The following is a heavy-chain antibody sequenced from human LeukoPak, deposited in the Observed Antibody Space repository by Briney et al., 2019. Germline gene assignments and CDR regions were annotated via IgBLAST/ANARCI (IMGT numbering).Heavy chain of an antibody. Sequence: SETLSLTCTVSGGSISSYYWGWIRQPPGKGLEWIGSIYYSGSTYYNPSLKSRVTISVDTSKNQFSLKLSSVTAADTAVYYCASYYYGSGSYYVFDAFDIWGQGTMVTVSS. CDR2: IYYSGST. J-gene: IGHJ3*02. CDR3: ASYYYGSGSYYVFDAFDI. CDR1: GGSISSYY. D-gene: IGHD3-10*01. V-gene: IGHV4-39*07.